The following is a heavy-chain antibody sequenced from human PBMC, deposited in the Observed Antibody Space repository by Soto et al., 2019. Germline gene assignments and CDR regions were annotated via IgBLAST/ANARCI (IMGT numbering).Heavy chain of an antibody. CDR3: GRDQQWLTRDPDP. J-gene: IGHJ5*02. Sequence: GGSLRLSCAASGFTFSSYSMNWVRQAPGKGLEWVSSISSSSSYIYYADSVKGRFTISRDNAKNSLYLQMNSLRAQDTAVYYCGRDQQWLTRDPDPWGQGTLVTVSS. CDR1: GFTFSSYS. D-gene: IGHD6-19*01. CDR2: ISSSSSYI. V-gene: IGHV3-21*01.